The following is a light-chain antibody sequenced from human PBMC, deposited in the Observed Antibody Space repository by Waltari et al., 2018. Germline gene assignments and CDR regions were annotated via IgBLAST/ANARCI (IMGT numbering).Light chain of an antibody. CDR1: QRISSY. CDR3: QQTYNNFRT. CDR2: AAS. J-gene: IGKJ1*01. Sequence: DIQMTQSPSSLSASVGDRVTITCRASQRISSYLNWYQQKPGKAPKLLIYAASSLESGVPSRFSGSGFGTDFTLPINGLQAEDYAAYYCQQTYNNFRTFGQGTKVDVK. V-gene: IGKV1-39*01.